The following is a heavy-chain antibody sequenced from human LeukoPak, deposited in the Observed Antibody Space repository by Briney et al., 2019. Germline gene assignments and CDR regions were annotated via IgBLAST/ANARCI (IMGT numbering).Heavy chain of an antibody. J-gene: IGHJ5*02. D-gene: IGHD3-10*01. Sequence: PSETLSLTCTVSAGSINNYYWSWIRQPPGKGLEWIGYIYYSGSTNYNYSLKSRVTISVDTSKNQFSLKLSSVTTADTAVYYCAKYYYGSGYNWFDPWGQGTLVTVSS. V-gene: IGHV4-59*01. CDR2: IYYSGST. CDR3: AKYYYGSGYNWFDP. CDR1: AGSINNYY.